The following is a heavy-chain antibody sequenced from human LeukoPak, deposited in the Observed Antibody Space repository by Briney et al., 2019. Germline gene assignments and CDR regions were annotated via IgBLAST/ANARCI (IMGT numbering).Heavy chain of an antibody. CDR2: INAGNGNT. D-gene: IGHD4-17*01. CDR3: ARGDYGDYLAGY. V-gene: IGHV1-3*01. CDR1: GYTFTSYA. Sequence: ASVKVSCKASGYTFTSYAMHWVRQAPGERLEWMGWINAGNGNTKYSQKFQGRVTITRDTSASTAYMELSSLRSEDTAVYYCARGDYGDYLAGYWGQGTLVTVSS. J-gene: IGHJ4*02.